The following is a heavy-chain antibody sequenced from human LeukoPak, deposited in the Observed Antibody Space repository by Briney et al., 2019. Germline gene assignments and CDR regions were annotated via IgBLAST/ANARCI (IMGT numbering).Heavy chain of an antibody. D-gene: IGHD5-12*01. Sequence: GGSLRLSCAASGFTVSTNFMAWVRQAPGKGLEWVSVIYGGGSTYYADSVKGRFTISRDNSKNTLYLQMNSLRAEDTAVYYCAKDYYEYSGCDYWGQGTLVTVSS. V-gene: IGHV3-53*01. CDR2: IYGGGST. CDR1: GFTVSTNF. CDR3: AKDYYEYSGCDY. J-gene: IGHJ4*02.